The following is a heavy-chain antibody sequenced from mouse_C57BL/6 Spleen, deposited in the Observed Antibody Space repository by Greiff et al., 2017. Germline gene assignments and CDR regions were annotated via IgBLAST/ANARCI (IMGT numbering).Heavy chain of an antibody. CDR1: GFNIKDYY. CDR2: IDPEDGDT. Sequence: EVQLQQSGAELVKPGASVKLSCTASGFNIKDYYMHWVKQRTEQGLEWIGRIDPEDGDTKYAPKFQGKATITADTSSNTAYLQRSSLTSEDTAVYYGARGFTSSKYDWGQGTLVTVAA. J-gene: IGHJ3*01. V-gene: IGHV14-2*01. CDR3: ARGFTSSKYD. D-gene: IGHD1-1*01.